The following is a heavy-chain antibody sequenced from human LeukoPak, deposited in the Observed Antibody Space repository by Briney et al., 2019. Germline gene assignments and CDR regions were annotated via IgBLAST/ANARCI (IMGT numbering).Heavy chain of an antibody. CDR3: AKDQQMVPDNWFDP. CDR2: ISASGATT. CDR1: GFTFSSYA. V-gene: IGHV3-23*01. J-gene: IGHJ5*02. D-gene: IGHD6-13*01. Sequence: GGSLRLSCAASGFTFSSYAMTWVRQPPGKGLEWVSAISASGATTNYADSVKGRFTISRDNSKNTLYLQMNSLGAEDTAVYYCAKDQQMVPDNWFDPWGQGTLVTVSS.